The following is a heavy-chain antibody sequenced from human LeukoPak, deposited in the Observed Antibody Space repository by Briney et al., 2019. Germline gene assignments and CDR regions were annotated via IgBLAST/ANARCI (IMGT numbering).Heavy chain of an antibody. CDR1: GGSISSSSYY. V-gene: IGHV4-39*01. CDR3: ASTRVDSGYDRGHFDY. CDR2: IYYSGST. D-gene: IGHD5-12*01. Sequence: SETLSLTCTVSGGSISSSSYYWGWIRQPPGKGLEWIGSIYYSGSTYYNPSLKSRVTISVDTSKNQFSLKLSSVTAADTAVYYCASTRVDSGYDRGHFDYWGQGTLVTVSS. J-gene: IGHJ4*02.